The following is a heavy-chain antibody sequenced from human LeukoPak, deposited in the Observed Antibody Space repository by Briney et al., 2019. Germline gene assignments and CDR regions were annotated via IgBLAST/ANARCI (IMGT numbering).Heavy chain of an antibody. CDR3: AKDDPRTMIGSEYFQH. V-gene: IGHV3-23*01. CDR1: GFTFSSYG. CDR2: ISGSGGST. J-gene: IGHJ1*01. Sequence: GGTLRLSCAASGFTFSSYGMSWVRQAPGKGLEWVSAISGSGGSTYYADSVKGRFTISRDNSKNTLYLQMNSLRAEDTAVYYCAKDDPRTMIGSEYFQHWGQGTLVTVSS. D-gene: IGHD3-10*02.